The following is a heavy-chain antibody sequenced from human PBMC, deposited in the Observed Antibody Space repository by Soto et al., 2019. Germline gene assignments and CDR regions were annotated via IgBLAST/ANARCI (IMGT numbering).Heavy chain of an antibody. J-gene: IGHJ5*02. CDR2: IYYSGST. V-gene: IGHV4-31*03. D-gene: IGHD3-3*01. Sequence: PSETLSLTCTVSGGSISSGGYYWSWIRQHPGKGLEWIGYIYYSGSTYYNPSLKSRVTISVDTSKNQFSLKLSSVTAADTAVYYCARVHPLMYYDFWGPKDPGWFDPWGQGTLVTVSS. CDR3: ARVHPLMYYDFWGPKDPGWFDP. CDR1: GGSISSGGYY.